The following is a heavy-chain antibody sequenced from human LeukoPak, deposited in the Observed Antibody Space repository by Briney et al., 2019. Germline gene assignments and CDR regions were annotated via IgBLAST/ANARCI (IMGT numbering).Heavy chain of an antibody. D-gene: IGHD3-10*01. CDR2: INHRGSDQ. Sequence: GGSLRLSCAASGFTFGSSWMIWVRQAPGEGLEWVANINHRGSDQRYVDSVKGRFTISRDDAMNSLYLQMNSLRAEDTAVYFCARDRRGPFDYWGQGTLVTVSS. CDR1: GFTFGSSW. J-gene: IGHJ4*02. V-gene: IGHV3-7*03. CDR3: ARDRRGPFDY.